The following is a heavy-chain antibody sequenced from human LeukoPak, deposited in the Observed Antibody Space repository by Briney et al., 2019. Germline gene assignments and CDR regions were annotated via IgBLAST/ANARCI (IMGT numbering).Heavy chain of an antibody. CDR1: GCSISSSSYY. CDR2: LYYSRST. J-gene: IGHJ4*02. Sequence: SETLSLTCTVSGCSISSSSYYWGWIRPPPGKGLEWIGSLYYSRSTYYNPSLNSLITISVNSSNNQFSLMLSSVTAADTAVYYCSRPSSIAALVIDYWGQGTLVTVSS. D-gene: IGHD6-6*01. CDR3: SRPSSIAALVIDY. V-gene: IGHV4-39*01.